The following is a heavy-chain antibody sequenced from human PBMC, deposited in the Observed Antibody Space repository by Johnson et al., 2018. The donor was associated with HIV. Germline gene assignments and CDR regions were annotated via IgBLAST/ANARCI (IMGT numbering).Heavy chain of an antibody. CDR2: IYRGGST. J-gene: IGHJ3*02. CDR3: AKNFGKILAAGGLEVGDAFDI. CDR1: GFTFDDYG. V-gene: IGHV3-66*02. D-gene: IGHD6-13*01. Sequence: MLLVESGGGLVQPGGSLRLSCAASGFTFDDYGMSWVRQATGQGLEWVSVIYRGGSTYYAHSVKGGFTISRDTSKNTLYLQMNSLRAEDTAVYYCAKNFGKILAAGGLEVGDAFDIWGQGTMVTVSS.